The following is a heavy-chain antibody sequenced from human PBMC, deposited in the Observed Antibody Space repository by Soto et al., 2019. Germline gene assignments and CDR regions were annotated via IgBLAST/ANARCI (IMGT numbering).Heavy chain of an antibody. J-gene: IGHJ4*02. CDR2: IWYDGGNK. Sequence: PGGSLRLSCAASGFTFSSYGMHWVRQAPGKGLEWVAVIWYDGGNKYYADSVKGRFTISRDNSKNTLYLQMNSLRAEDTAVYYCARDYDILTGLNWGQGTLVTVSS. D-gene: IGHD3-9*01. CDR3: ARDYDILTGLN. V-gene: IGHV3-33*01. CDR1: GFTFSSYG.